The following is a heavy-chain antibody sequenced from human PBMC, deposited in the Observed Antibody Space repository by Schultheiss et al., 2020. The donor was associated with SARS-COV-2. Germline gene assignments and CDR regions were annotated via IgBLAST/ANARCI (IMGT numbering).Heavy chain of an antibody. CDR2: IKEDGSQK. D-gene: IGHD3-22*01. Sequence: GGSLRLSCAASGFTFSSYAMNWVRQAPGKGLEWVAYIKEDGSQKYYVDSVKGRFTISRDNSKNTLYLQMNSLRAEDTAVYYCARAYYDSSGYYYYYYYGMDVWGQGTTVTVSS. J-gene: IGHJ6*02. V-gene: IGHV3-7*04. CDR1: GFTFSSYA. CDR3: ARAYYDSSGYYYYYYYGMDV.